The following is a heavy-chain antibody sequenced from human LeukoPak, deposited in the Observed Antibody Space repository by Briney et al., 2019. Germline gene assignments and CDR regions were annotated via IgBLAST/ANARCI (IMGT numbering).Heavy chain of an antibody. D-gene: IGHD2-21*01. Sequence: PGGSLRLSCAASGVTFSDYWMHWVRQAPGKVLEWVARIYSDVRRIKYADSVKGRFTISRDNAKNTLYLQMNALRVEDTAVYYCATSPVISRDWGQGTLVTVSS. J-gene: IGHJ4*02. V-gene: IGHV3-74*03. CDR1: GVTFSDYW. CDR3: ATSPVISRD. CDR2: IYSDVRRI.